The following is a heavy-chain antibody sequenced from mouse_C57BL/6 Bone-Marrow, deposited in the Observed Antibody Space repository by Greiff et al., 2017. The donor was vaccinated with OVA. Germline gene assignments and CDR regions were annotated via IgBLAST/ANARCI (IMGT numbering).Heavy chain of an antibody. CDR2: ISSGSSTI. CDR3: ALTGFPYWYFDV. CDR1: GFTFSDYG. Sequence: EVKLQESGGGLVKPGGSLKLSCAASGFTFSDYGMHWVRQAPEKGLEWVAYISSGSSTIYYADTVKGRFTISRDNAKNTLFLQMTSLRSEDAAMYYCALTGFPYWYFDVWGTGTTVTVSS. V-gene: IGHV5-17*01. J-gene: IGHJ1*03. D-gene: IGHD4-1*01.